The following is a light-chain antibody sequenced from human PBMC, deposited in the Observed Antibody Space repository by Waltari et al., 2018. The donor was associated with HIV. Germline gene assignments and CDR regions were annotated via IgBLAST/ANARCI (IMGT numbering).Light chain of an antibody. Sequence: DIQMTQSPSPLSASVGDRVTITCRASQYISNYLNWFQQRPGKAPQLLIYGAQFLQGGVPSRFSGSASGTLFTLTISSFQPEDFATYYCQQAYTIPLTFGPGTKVDVK. CDR1: QYISNY. V-gene: IGKV1-39*01. CDR2: GAQ. J-gene: IGKJ3*01. CDR3: QQAYTIPLT.